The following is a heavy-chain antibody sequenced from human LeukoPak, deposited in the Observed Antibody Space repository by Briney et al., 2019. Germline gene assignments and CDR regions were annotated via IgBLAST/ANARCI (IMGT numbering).Heavy chain of an antibody. D-gene: IGHD3-10*01. CDR3: AKTQGGSFYYSSGFHYISFDP. Sequence: SGGSLRLSCAASGFTFSSYAMSWVRQAPGKGLEWVSAISGTGGTTYYADSVKGRFTISRDNSQNTLYLQMNSLRAEDTAVYHCAKTQGGSFYYSSGFHYISFDPWGQGTLVTVSS. V-gene: IGHV3-23*01. CDR2: ISGTGGTT. J-gene: IGHJ5*02. CDR1: GFTFSSYA.